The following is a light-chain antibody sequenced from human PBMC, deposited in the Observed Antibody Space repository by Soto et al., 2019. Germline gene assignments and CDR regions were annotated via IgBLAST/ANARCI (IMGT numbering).Light chain of an antibody. CDR2: AAS. V-gene: IGKV1-39*01. Sequence: IQMTQSPSTLSASVGDSVTVTCRASQPIGTSLHWYQQKPGKAPKVLISAASRLQSGVSSRFSGSGSGTHFAPTISNLQPEDFASYYCQQGYTTLLTFGQGTKVDIK. CDR3: QQGYTTLLT. J-gene: IGKJ1*01. CDR1: QPIGTS.